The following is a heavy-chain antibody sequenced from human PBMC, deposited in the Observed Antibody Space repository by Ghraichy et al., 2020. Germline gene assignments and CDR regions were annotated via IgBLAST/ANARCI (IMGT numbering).Heavy chain of an antibody. V-gene: IGHV4-59*08. CDR2: IYYSGST. Sequence: LETLSLTCTVSGGSISSYYWSWIRQPPGKGLEWIGYIYYSGSTNYNPSLKSRVTISVDTSKNQFSLKLSSVTAADTAVYYCAGTDSSSWSYYYYYGMDVWGQGTTVTVSS. J-gene: IGHJ6*02. D-gene: IGHD6-13*01. CDR3: AGTDSSSWSYYYYYGMDV. CDR1: GGSISSYY.